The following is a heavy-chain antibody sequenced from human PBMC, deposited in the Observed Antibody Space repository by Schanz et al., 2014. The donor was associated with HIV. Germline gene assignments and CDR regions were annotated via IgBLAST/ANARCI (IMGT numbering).Heavy chain of an antibody. CDR1: GFTFDSFG. Sequence: QVQLAESGGGVVRPGRSLRLSCAASGFTFDSFGMHWVRQAPGKGLEWVAVISYDGRNKYQAASVKGRFTVSRDNAKNTVYLQMKSLRVEDTAVYYCAKDKSRHTYSSSSIFDPWGQGTLVTVSS. J-gene: IGHJ5*02. D-gene: IGHD6-13*01. CDR3: AKDKSRHTYSSSSIFDP. V-gene: IGHV3-30*18. CDR2: ISYDGRNK.